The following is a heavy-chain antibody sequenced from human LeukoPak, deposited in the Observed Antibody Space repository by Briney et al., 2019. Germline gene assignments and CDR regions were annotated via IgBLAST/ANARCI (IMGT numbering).Heavy chain of an antibody. CDR1: GFFFSTHG. CDR2: ISPRGDIK. Sequence: GGTLRLSCAASGFFFSTHGMNWVRQAPGKGLEWVSGISPRGDIKYYADSVKGRFTISRDNSKNTVYLRMDSLRFEDAAIYYCAQDLAWIRFDNWGQGTLVTVSS. V-gene: IGHV3-23*01. CDR3: AQDLAWIRFDN. D-gene: IGHD5-12*01. J-gene: IGHJ4*02.